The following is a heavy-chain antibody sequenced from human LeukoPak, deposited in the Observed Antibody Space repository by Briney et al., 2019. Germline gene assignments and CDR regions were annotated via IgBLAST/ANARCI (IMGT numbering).Heavy chain of an antibody. Sequence: ASVKVSCKASGGTFSSYAISWVRQAPGQGLEWMGGIVPISGTPNYAQKFQGRVTITADESTSTAYMGLSSLRSEDTAVYYCARHYGSGSYYSDYYFDYWGQGTLVTVSS. D-gene: IGHD3-10*01. CDR1: GGTFSSYA. CDR2: IVPISGTP. CDR3: ARHYGSGSYYSDYYFDY. J-gene: IGHJ4*02. V-gene: IGHV1-69*13.